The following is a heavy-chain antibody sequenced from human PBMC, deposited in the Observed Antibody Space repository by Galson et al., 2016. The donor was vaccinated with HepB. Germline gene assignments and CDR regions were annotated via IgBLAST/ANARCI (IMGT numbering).Heavy chain of an antibody. CDR1: GFSLSSKGMS. CDR2: IDWNDDK. Sequence: PALVKPTQTLTLTCTFSGFSLSSKGMSVSWIRQPPGKALEWLARIDWNDDKYLTTSLKTRVSISKDTSKTQVVLTMTDVDPVDTATYYCARTRGGVSPQLYDYYGMDVWGQGTTVTVSS. CDR3: ARTRGGVSPQLYDYYGMDV. D-gene: IGHD3-16*01. J-gene: IGHJ6*02. V-gene: IGHV2-70*11.